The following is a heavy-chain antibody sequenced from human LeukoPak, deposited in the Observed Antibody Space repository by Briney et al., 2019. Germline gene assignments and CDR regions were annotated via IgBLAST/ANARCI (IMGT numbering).Heavy chain of an antibody. V-gene: IGHV1-46*01. CDR3: ARGDRLPGYSAPVGDY. J-gene: IGHJ4*02. CDR2: INPSGGIT. D-gene: IGHD3-9*01. Sequence: GASVKVSFKASGYTFTRYYMHWVRQAPGQGLEWMGIINPSGGITTYAQKIQDRVTVTMDTSTSTVYMELSSLRSEDTAIYYCARGDRLPGYSAPVGDYWGQGTLVTVSS. CDR1: GYTFTRYY.